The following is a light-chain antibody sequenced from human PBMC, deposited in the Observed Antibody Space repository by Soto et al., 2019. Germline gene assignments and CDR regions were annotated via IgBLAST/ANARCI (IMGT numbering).Light chain of an antibody. Sequence: DVQMTQSPSTLSASLGDRVTFTCRASEGIGNGLAWYQQKPGKAPKVLIYDASSLERGVPSRFTGSRSGTEFTLTISSLEPDDFATYYCQQYNSFSHTFGQGTKLELK. CDR2: DAS. CDR3: QQYNSFSHT. CDR1: EGIGNG. V-gene: IGKV1-5*01. J-gene: IGKJ2*01.